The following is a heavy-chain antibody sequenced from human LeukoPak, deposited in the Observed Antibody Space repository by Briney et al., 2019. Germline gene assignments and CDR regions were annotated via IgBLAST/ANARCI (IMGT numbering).Heavy chain of an antibody. J-gene: IGHJ4*02. CDR1: GYTFTSYD. CDR2: MNPNSGNT. V-gene: IGHV1-8*01. Sequence: ASVKVSCKASGYTFTSYDINWVRQATGQGLEWMGWMNPNSGNTGYAQKFQGRVTMTTNTSISTAYMELSSLRSEDTAVYYCARIRGHWSGQVHYWGERRLVTDCS. CDR3: ARIRGHWSGQVHY. D-gene: IGHD3-10*01.